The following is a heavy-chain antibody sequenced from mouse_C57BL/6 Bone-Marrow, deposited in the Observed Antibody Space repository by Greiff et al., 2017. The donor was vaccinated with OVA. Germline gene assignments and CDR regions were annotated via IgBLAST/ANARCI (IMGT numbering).Heavy chain of an antibody. CDR2: IYPRSGNT. V-gene: IGHV1-81*01. CDR1: GYTFTSYG. J-gene: IGHJ2*01. CDR3: GGYYFDY. Sequence: QVQLKESGAELARPGASVKLSCKASGYTFTSYGISWVKQRPGQGLEWIGEIYPRSGNTYYNEKFKGKATLTADKSSSTAYMELRSLTSEDSAVYFCGGYYFDYWGQGTTRTVSS.